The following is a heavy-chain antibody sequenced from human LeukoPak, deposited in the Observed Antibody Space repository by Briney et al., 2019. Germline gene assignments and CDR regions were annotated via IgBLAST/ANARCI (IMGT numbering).Heavy chain of an antibody. CDR2: IYYSGST. V-gene: IGHV4-59*06. CDR1: GGSISSYY. CDR3: ARTVGATTYDY. J-gene: IGHJ4*02. Sequence: SETLSLTCTVSGGSISSYYWSWIRQPAGKGLEWIGYIYYSGSTYYNPSLKSRVTISVDTSKNQFSLKLSSVTAADTAVYYCARTVGATTYDYWGQGTLVTVSS. D-gene: IGHD1-26*01.